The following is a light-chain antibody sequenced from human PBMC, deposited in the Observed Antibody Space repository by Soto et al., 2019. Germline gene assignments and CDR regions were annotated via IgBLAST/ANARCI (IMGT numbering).Light chain of an antibody. V-gene: IGKV3-11*01. J-gene: IGKJ1*01. Sequence: EIVLTQSPATLALSAGGRGALSGGASQSVSSYLAWYQQKPGQAPRLLIYDASNRATGIPARFSGSGSGTDFTLTISSLEPEDFAVYYCQQRSNWPVTFGQGTTVDIK. CDR2: DAS. CDR1: QSVSSY. CDR3: QQRSNWPVT.